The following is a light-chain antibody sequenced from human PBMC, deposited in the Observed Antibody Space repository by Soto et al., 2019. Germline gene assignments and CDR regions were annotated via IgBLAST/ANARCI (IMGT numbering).Light chain of an antibody. CDR2: VAS. V-gene: IGKV1-12*01. Sequence: DIQMIQSPSSVSASVGDRVTITCRASQGISSWLAWYQHKPGKAPKLLIYVASSLQSGVPSRFSGSGSGTDLTLTISSLQPEDFATYYCQQANSFPWTFGQGTKVEIK. CDR1: QGISSW. CDR3: QQANSFPWT. J-gene: IGKJ1*01.